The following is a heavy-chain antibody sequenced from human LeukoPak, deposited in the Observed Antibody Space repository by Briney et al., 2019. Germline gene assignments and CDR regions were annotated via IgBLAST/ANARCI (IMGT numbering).Heavy chain of an antibody. CDR1: GGTFSSYA. CDR3: ARDGGLWFGGDYYYYMDV. V-gene: IGHV1-69*05. D-gene: IGHD3-10*01. Sequence: SVKVSCKASGGTFSSYAISWVRQAPGQGLEWMGRIIPVFGTANYTQKFQGRVTITTDESTSTAYMELSSLRSEDTAVYYCARDGGLWFGGDYYYYMDVWGKGTTVTVSS. CDR2: IIPVFGTA. J-gene: IGHJ6*03.